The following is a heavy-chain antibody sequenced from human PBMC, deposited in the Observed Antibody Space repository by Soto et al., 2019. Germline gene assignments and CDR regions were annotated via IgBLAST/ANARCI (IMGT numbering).Heavy chain of an antibody. CDR1: GFTFSSYA. J-gene: IGHJ4*02. CDR2: ISYDGSNK. Sequence: QVQLVESGGGVVQPGRSLRLSCAASGFTFSSYAMHWVRQALGKGLEWVAVISYDGSNKYYADSVKGRFTISRDNSKNTLYLQMNSLRAEDTAVYYCARDSSGWYVDYWGQGTLVTVSS. CDR3: ARDSSGWYVDY. D-gene: IGHD6-19*01. V-gene: IGHV3-30-3*01.